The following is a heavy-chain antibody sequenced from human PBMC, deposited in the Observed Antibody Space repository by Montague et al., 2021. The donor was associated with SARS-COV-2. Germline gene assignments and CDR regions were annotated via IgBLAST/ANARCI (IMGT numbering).Heavy chain of an antibody. CDR1: GFTFSSYA. D-gene: IGHD5-18*01. V-gene: IGHV3-23*01. Sequence: SLRLSCAASGFTFSSYAMSWVRQAPVKGLEWVSAISGSGSSAYYADSVKGRFTISRDNSKNTLYLQMNSLRAEDTAVYYCAKGDVDTAMAFEYWGQGTLVTVSS. CDR3: AKGDVDTAMAFEY. J-gene: IGHJ4*02. CDR2: ISGSGSSA.